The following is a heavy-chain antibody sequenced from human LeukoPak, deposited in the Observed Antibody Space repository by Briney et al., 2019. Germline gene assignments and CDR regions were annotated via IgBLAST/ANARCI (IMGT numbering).Heavy chain of an antibody. J-gene: IGHJ4*02. D-gene: IGHD3-22*01. Sequence: GGSLRLSCTTSGFTFGDYAMSWVRQAPGKGLEWVSFIRRKAHGGTTEYAASVKSRFSSSRDDSKSIAYLQMNSLKTEDTAVYFCTRVTYYYDNSGYFHFDSWGQGSLVTVSS. CDR3: TRVTYYYDNSGYFHFDS. CDR1: GFTFGDYA. CDR2: IRRKAHGGTT. V-gene: IGHV3-49*04.